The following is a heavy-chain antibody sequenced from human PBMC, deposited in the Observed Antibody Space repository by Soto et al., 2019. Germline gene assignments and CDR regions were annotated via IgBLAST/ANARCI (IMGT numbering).Heavy chain of an antibody. CDR1: GYSFTTSY. CDR3: ARGLYGDEIAP. CDR2: INANGGTT. J-gene: IGHJ5*02. V-gene: IGHV1-46*03. Sequence: QVQLVQSGAEVKKPGASVKVSCKASGYSFTTSYMHWVRQAPGQGLEWMGIINANGGTTNYAQKFQGRVTMTRDTSTSTVYMELRSLRSDDTAVYFCARGLYGDEIAPWGQGPLVTVSS. D-gene: IGHD4-17*01.